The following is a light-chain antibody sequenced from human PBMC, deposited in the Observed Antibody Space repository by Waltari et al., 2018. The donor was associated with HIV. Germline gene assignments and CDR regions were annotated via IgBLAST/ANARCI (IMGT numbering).Light chain of an antibody. V-gene: IGLV7-46*01. Sequence: QAVVTQEPSLTVSPGGTVTLTCGSSTGTVTSGHYPYWFQPKPGQAPRTLIYDTSNKHSCTPARFSCSLLGGKAALTLSGAQPEDEAEYYCLLSYSGARPVVFGGGTKLTVL. CDR1: TGTVTSGHY. J-gene: IGLJ2*01. CDR2: DTS. CDR3: LLSYSGARPVV.